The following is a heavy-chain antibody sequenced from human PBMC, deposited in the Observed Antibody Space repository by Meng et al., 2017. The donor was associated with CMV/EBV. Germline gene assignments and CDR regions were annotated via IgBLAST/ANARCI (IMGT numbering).Heavy chain of an antibody. J-gene: IGHJ6*02. D-gene: IGHD6-13*01. CDR2: IIPILGIA. Sequence: SVKVSCKASGGTFSSYTISWVRQAPGQGLEWMGRIIPILGIANYAQKFQGRVTITADKSTSTAYMELSSLRSEDTAVYYCARDYLIAAAGTNYYYGMDVWGQGTTVTVSS. CDR3: ARDYLIAAAGTNYYYGMDV. V-gene: IGHV1-69*04. CDR1: GGTFSSYT.